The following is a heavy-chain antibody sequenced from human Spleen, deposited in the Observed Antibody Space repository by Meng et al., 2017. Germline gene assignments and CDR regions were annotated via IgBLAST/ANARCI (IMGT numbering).Heavy chain of an antibody. J-gene: IGHJ5*02. CDR2: IDHSGST. D-gene: IGHD4-17*01. CDR1: GGSFSSYH. V-gene: IGHV4-34*01. CDR3: ARGLFHLRVLWWFDP. Sequence: HVQPPQWGAGLLEPPEPLSLPCAGFGGSFSSYHWSWIRQSPGKGLEWIGEIDHSGSTSSNPSLESRLTISIDTSMNQFSLRLSSVTAADTGVYYCARGLFHLRVLWWFDPWGQGTLVTVSS.